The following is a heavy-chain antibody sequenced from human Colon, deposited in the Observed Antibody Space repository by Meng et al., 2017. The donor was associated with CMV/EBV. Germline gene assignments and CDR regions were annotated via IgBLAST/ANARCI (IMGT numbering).Heavy chain of an antibody. V-gene: IGHV3-23*01. CDR2: ISGSGGRT. J-gene: IGHJ4*02. CDR1: GITFSTYA. Sequence: GESLKISCAVSGITFSTYAMTWIRQTPGKGLECVSAISGSGGRTYYADSVKGRFTISRDNSKNTLYMQMSSLRAEDTAVYYCAKDGYDYVWGSLDSWGQGTLVTVSS. D-gene: IGHD3-16*01. CDR3: AKDGYDYVWGSLDS.